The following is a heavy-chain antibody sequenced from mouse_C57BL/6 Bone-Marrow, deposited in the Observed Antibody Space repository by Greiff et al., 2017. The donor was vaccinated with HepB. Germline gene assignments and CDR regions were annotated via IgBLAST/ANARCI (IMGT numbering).Heavy chain of an antibody. V-gene: IGHV5-4*01. D-gene: IGHD1-1*01. CDR3: AREGRLLRFLFDY. Sequence: EVHLVESGGGLVKPGGSLKLSCAASGFTFSSYAMSWVRQTPEKRLEWVATISDGGSYTYYPDNVKGRFTISRDNAKNNLYLQMSHLKSEDTAMYYCAREGRLLRFLFDYWGQGTTLTVSS. CDR1: GFTFSSYA. CDR2: ISDGGSYT. J-gene: IGHJ2*01.